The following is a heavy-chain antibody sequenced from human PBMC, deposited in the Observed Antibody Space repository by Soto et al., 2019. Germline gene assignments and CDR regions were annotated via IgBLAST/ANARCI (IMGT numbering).Heavy chain of an antibody. CDR3: ARTIDGDNVDY. CDR1: GYTFTSYD. V-gene: IGHV1-8*01. D-gene: IGHD4-17*01. J-gene: IGHJ4*02. Sequence: QVPLVQSGAEVKKPGASVKVSCKASGYTFTSYDINWVRQATGQGLEWMGWLNPNSGNTGYAQKFKGRVTMTRNTSISTAYRELSSLRCEDAAVYYCARTIDGDNVDYWGQGPLVTVSS. CDR2: LNPNSGNT.